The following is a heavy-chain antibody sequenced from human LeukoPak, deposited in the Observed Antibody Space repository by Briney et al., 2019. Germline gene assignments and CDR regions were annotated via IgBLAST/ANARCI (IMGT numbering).Heavy chain of an antibody. CDR3: AVLYYYDSSGFYSNDVFDI. V-gene: IGHV3-74*01. J-gene: IGHJ3*02. CDR1: GFTFSDYW. D-gene: IGHD3-22*01. CDR2: IYTDGSRT. Sequence: GGSLRLSCAASGFTFSDYWMHWVRQAPGKGLVWVARIYTDGSRTTYADSVKGRFTISRDSAKKTLYLQMNSLRAEDTAVYHCAVLYYYDSSGFYSNDVFDIWGQGTMVTVSA.